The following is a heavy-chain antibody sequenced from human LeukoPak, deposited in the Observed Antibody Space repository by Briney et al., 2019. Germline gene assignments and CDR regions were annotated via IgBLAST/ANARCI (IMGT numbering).Heavy chain of an antibody. CDR2: IYYSGST. D-gene: IGHD5-18*01. CDR1: GGSISSYY. J-gene: IGHJ5*02. Sequence: PSETLSLTCTVSGGSISSYYWGWIRQPPGKGLEWIGFIYYSGSTNYNPSLKSRVTISVDTSKNQFSLKLTSVTAADTAVYYCARHTGVQLWNPNWFDPWGQGTLVTVSS. V-gene: IGHV4-59*08. CDR3: ARHTGVQLWNPNWFDP.